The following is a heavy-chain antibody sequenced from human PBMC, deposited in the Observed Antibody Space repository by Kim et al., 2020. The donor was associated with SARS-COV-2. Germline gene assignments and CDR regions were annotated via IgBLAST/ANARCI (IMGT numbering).Heavy chain of an antibody. CDR2: IIGGGTTI. J-gene: IGHJ4*02. V-gene: IGHV3-48*03. Sequence: GGSLRLSCTASGFTFSSNEMNWVRQAPGKGLEWVSYIIGGGTTIYYADSVRGRFTISRDNDKNSLFLKMNSLRAEDTAVYYCARGTNYSPFDYWGQGTLVTVSS. CDR3: ARGTNYSPFDY. D-gene: IGHD4-4*01. CDR1: GFTFSSNE.